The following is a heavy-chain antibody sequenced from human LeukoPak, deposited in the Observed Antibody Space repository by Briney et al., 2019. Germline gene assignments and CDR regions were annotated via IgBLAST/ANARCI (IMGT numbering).Heavy chain of an antibody. CDR3: ARDGAVAGKAY. Sequence: PGGSLRLSCAASGFTFSSYEMNWVRQAPGKGLEWVSYISSSGSTIYYADSVKGRFTISRDNAKNSLYLQMNSLRAEDTAVYHCARDGAVAGKAYWGQGTLVTVSS. D-gene: IGHD6-19*01. CDR2: ISSSGSTI. CDR1: GFTFSSYE. V-gene: IGHV3-48*03. J-gene: IGHJ4*02.